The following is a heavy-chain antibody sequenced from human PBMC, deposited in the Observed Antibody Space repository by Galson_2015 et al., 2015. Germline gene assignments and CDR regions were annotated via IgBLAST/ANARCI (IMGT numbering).Heavy chain of an antibody. CDR1: GGSFSGYY. V-gene: IGHV4-34*01. J-gene: IGHJ6*02. Sequence: SETLSLTCAVYGGSFSGYYWSWIRQPPGKGLEWIGEINHSGSTNYNPSLKSRVTISVDTSKNQFSLKLSSVTAADTAVYYCARFGTWIQLWSLYYYYGMDVWGQGTTVTVSS. CDR2: INHSGST. D-gene: IGHD5-18*01. CDR3: ARFGTWIQLWSLYYYYGMDV.